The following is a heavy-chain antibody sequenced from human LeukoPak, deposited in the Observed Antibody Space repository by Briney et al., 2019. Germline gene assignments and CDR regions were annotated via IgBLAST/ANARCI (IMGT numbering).Heavy chain of an antibody. V-gene: IGHV5-10-1*01. J-gene: IGHJ5*02. Sequence: GESLKISCKGSGYTFTSYWINWVRQMPGKGLEWMGRIDPFDSYTTYSPSFQGHVTISFDKSISTSYLQWSSLKASDTAIYYCATTEGSATGKTYNWFDPWGQGTLVTVSP. CDR2: IDPFDSYT. CDR1: GYTFTSYW. D-gene: IGHD6-13*01. CDR3: ATTEGSATGKTYNWFDP.